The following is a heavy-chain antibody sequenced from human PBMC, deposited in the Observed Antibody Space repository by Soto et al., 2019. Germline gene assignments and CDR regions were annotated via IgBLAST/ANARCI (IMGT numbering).Heavy chain of an antibody. CDR3: AGISETYDYDSSGYAGPSF. D-gene: IGHD3-22*01. CDR2: ISYDGSNK. J-gene: IGHJ4*02. CDR1: GFTFSSYA. V-gene: IGHV3-30-3*01. Sequence: GGSLRLSCAASGFTFSSYAMHWVRQAPGKGLEWVAVISYDGSNKYYADSVKGRFTISRDNSKNTLYLQMNSLRAEDTAVYCCAGISETYDYDSSGYAGPSFGGQGTLVTVSS.